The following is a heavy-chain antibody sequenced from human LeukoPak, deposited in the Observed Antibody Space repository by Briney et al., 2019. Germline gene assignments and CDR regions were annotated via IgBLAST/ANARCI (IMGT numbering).Heavy chain of an antibody. CDR2: INHSGST. CDR3: AERMGATDEYGYYYYMDV. CDR1: GGSFSGYY. D-gene: IGHD1-26*01. V-gene: IGHV4-34*01. Sequence: SETLSLTCAVYGGSFSGYYWSWIRQPPGKGLEWIGEINHSGSTNYNPSLKSRVTISVDTSKNQFSLKLSSVTAADTAVYYCAERMGATDEYGYYYYMDVWGKGTTVTVSS. J-gene: IGHJ6*03.